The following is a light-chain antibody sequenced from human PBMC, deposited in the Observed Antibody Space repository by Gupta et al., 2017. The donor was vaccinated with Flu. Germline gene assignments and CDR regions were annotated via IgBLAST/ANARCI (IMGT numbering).Light chain of an antibody. CDR2: DAS. V-gene: IGKV1-33*01. Sequence: DIKMPQSPSSLSASVGDRVTITCQASQDISNYLNWYQQKPGKAPKLLIYDASKVETGVPSRFSGSGSGTDFTFTISSLQPEDIATYYCQQDDNLPLTFGGGTKVEIK. J-gene: IGKJ4*01. CDR3: QQDDNLPLT. CDR1: QDISNY.